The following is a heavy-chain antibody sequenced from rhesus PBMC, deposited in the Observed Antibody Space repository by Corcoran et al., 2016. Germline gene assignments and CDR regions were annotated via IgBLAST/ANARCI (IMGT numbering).Heavy chain of an antibody. J-gene: IGHJ6*01. Sequence: QLQLQESGPGLVKPSETLSLPCAVSGGSIRRNYWRWICQPPRQRLDRFGRISGSGGSTDDNPSLKRRVTISTDTAKNQFSRKLSSVTAAETAVYYCAREKNTVLVVVAMPAFYGLDSWGQGVVVTVSS. D-gene: IGHD2-21*01. CDR1: GGSIRRNY. V-gene: IGHV4-173*01. CDR3: AREKNTVLVVVAMPAFYGLDS. CDR2: ISGSGGST.